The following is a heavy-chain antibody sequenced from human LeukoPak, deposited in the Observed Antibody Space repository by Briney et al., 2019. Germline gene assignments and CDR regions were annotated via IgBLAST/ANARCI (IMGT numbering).Heavy chain of an antibody. Sequence: PSETLSLTCAVYGGSFSGYYWSWIRQPPGEGLEWIGEINHSGSTNYNPSLKSRVTISVDTSKNQFSLKLSSVTAADTAVYYCARGRRDGYNRRLDYWGQGTLVTVSS. J-gene: IGHJ4*02. V-gene: IGHV4-34*01. D-gene: IGHD5-24*01. CDR2: INHSGST. CDR1: GGSFSGYY. CDR3: ARGRRDGYNRRLDY.